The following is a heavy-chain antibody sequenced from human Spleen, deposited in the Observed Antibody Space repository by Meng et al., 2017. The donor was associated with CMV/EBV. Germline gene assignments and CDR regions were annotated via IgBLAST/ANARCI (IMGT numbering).Heavy chain of an antibody. D-gene: IGHD2-2*01. CDR2: IYWNDDK. CDR1: GFSLSTSGVG. V-gene: IGHV2-5*01. Sequence: SGPTLVKPTQTLTLTCTFSGFSLSTSGVGVGWTRQPPGKALEWLALIYWNDDKRYSPSLKSRLTITKDTSKNQVVLTMTNMDPVDTATYYCAHLISVPAAANWFDPWGQGTLVTVSS. J-gene: IGHJ5*02. CDR3: AHLISVPAAANWFDP.